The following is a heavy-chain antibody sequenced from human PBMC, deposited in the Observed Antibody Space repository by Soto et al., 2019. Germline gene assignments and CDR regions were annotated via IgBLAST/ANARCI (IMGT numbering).Heavy chain of an antibody. CDR1: GGSISITTYY. J-gene: IGHJ3*02. Sequence: SETLSLTCTVSGGSISITTYYWGCMRQPPGKGLEWIGNMFYSAGMYYNPSLRSRVTISVDTSKNQFSLKLRSVTAADTAVYYCARQSRHVVVVTAVMSAFDIWGQGTTVTVSS. CDR3: ARQSRHVVVVTAVMSAFDI. V-gene: IGHV4-39*01. CDR2: MFYSAGM. D-gene: IGHD2-21*02.